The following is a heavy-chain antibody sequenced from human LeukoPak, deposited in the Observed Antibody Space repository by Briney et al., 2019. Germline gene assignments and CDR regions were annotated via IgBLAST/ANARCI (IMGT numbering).Heavy chain of an antibody. CDR1: GLTFSSYS. V-gene: IGHV3-21*01. J-gene: IGHJ4*02. Sequence: GGSLRLSCSASGLTFSSYSMNWARQAPGKGLEWVSSISSSSNYIYYADSVKGRFTISRDNAKNSLYLQMNSLRAEDTAVYYCASVPHAMVRGVIITEFYFDYWGQGTLVTVSS. D-gene: IGHD3-10*01. CDR2: ISSSSNYI. CDR3: ASVPHAMVRGVIITEFYFDY.